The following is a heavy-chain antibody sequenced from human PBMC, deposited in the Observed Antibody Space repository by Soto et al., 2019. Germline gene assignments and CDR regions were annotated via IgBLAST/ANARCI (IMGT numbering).Heavy chain of an antibody. CDR3: ARGVGAYYDFWSGYYLDY. J-gene: IGHJ4*02. CDR1: GFTFISYW. Sequence: WGSLRLSCAASGFTFISYWIIFVRHSPWKWLEWVANIKQDGSEKYYVDSVKGRFTISRDNAKNSLYLQMNSLRAEDTAVYYCARGVGAYYDFWSGYYLDYWGQGTLVTVSS. V-gene: IGHV3-7*03. D-gene: IGHD3-3*01. CDR2: IKQDGSEK.